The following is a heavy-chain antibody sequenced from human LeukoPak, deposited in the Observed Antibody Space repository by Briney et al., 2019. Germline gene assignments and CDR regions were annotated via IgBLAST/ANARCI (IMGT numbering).Heavy chain of an antibody. CDR2: ISGSGGST. Sequence: GGSLRLSCAASGFTFSSYAMSWVRQAPGKGLEWVSAISGSGGSTYYADSVKGRFTISRDNSKNTPYLQMNSLRAEDTAVYYRAKDGRGSSSGSPYYFDYWGQGTLVTVSS. CDR1: GFTFSSYA. CDR3: AKDGRGSSSGSPYYFDY. J-gene: IGHJ4*02. D-gene: IGHD3-22*01. V-gene: IGHV3-23*01.